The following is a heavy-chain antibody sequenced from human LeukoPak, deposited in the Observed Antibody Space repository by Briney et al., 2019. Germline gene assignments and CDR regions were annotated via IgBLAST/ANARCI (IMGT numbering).Heavy chain of an antibody. J-gene: IGHJ4*02. Sequence: GGSLRLSCTASGFTFSTYEMTWVRQAPGEGLEWVSFITTSGSSKDHADSVKGRFTISRDNAKNSPYLQMNSLRAEDTAVYYCARDGEGTIDYWGQGTLVTVSS. D-gene: IGHD2-8*01. CDR2: ITTSGSSK. CDR3: ARDGEGTIDY. CDR1: GFTFSTYE. V-gene: IGHV3-48*03.